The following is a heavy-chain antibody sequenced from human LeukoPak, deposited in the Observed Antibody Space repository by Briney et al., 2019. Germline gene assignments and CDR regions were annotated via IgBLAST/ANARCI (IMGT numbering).Heavy chain of an antibody. J-gene: IGHJ5*02. V-gene: IGHV3-23*01. CDR2: ISGSGGGT. Sequence: SGGSLRLSCAASGFTFSSYAMSWVRQAPGKGLEWVSAISGSGGGTYYADSVKGRFTISRDNSKNTLYLQMNSLRAEDTAVYYCAKDYGGIAAAGMVSWFDPWGQGTLVTVSS. CDR3: AKDYGGIAAAGMVSWFDP. CDR1: GFTFSSYA. D-gene: IGHD6-13*01.